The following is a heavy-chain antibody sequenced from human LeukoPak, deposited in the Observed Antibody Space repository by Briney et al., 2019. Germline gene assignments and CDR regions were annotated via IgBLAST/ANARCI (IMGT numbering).Heavy chain of an antibody. Sequence: ASVTVSFKASGYTFTVYYMHWVRQAPGQGLEWMGWINPNSGGTNYAQKFQGRVTMTRDTSISTAYMELSRLRSDDTAVYYCARAGAAAGPHRFYYYYGMDVWGQGTTVTVSS. CDR3: ARAGAAAGPHRFYYYYGMDV. D-gene: IGHD6-13*01. J-gene: IGHJ6*02. V-gene: IGHV1-2*02. CDR1: GYTFTVYY. CDR2: INPNSGGT.